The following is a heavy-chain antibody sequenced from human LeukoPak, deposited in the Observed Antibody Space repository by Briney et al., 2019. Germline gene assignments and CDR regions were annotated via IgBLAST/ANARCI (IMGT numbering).Heavy chain of an antibody. CDR3: ARWDDSGGYYPYYFDY. D-gene: IGHD3-22*01. Sequence: PGGSLRLSCAASGFTFSSYSMNWVRQAPGKGLEWVSSISSSSSYIYYADSVKGRFTISRDNAKKSLYLQMNSLRAEDTAVYYCARWDDSGGYYPYYFDYWGQGTLVTVSS. J-gene: IGHJ4*02. CDR1: GFTFSSYS. V-gene: IGHV3-21*01. CDR2: ISSSSSYI.